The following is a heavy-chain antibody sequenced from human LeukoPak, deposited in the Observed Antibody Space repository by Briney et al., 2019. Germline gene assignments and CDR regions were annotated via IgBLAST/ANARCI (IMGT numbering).Heavy chain of an antibody. CDR3: ARSMEETTIFGVVIIHFDS. CDR2: INHRGSS. CDR1: GGSFSGYY. Sequence: SETLSLTCGVFGGSFSGYYWTWLRQPPGKGLEWIGQINHRGSSHYNPSLKSRVTISVDTSKNQFSLKLSSVTAADTAIYYCARSMEETTIFGVVIIHFDSWGQGTPVTVSS. V-gene: IGHV4-34*01. D-gene: IGHD3-3*01. J-gene: IGHJ4*02.